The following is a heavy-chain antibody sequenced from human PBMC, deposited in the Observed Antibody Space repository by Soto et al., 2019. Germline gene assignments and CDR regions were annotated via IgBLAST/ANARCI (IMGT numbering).Heavy chain of an antibody. CDR3: AKDSGYSSGWSPFDY. Sequence: EVQLVESGGGLVQPGRSLRLSCAASGFTFDDYAMHWGRQAPGKGLEWVSGISWNSGSIGYADSVKGRFTISRDNAKNSLYPQMNSLRAEDTDVYYCAKDSGYSSGWSPFDYWGQGTLVTFSS. D-gene: IGHD6-19*01. V-gene: IGHV3-9*01. J-gene: IGHJ4*02. CDR1: GFTFDDYA. CDR2: ISWNSGSI.